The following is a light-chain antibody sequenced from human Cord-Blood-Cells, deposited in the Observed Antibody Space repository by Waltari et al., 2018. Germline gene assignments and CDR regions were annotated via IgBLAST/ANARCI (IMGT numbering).Light chain of an antibody. Sequence: SYELTQPLSVSVALGQTDRITCGGNNIGSKNVHWYQQKPGRAPVLVIYRDSNRPSGIPERFSGSNSGNTATLTISRAQAGDEADYYCQVWDSSTVVFGGGTKLTVL. CDR3: QVWDSSTVV. CDR2: RDS. V-gene: IGLV3-9*01. J-gene: IGLJ2*01. CDR1: NIGSKN.